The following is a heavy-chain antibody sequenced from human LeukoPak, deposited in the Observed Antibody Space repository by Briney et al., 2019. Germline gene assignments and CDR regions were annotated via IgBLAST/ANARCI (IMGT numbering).Heavy chain of an antibody. D-gene: IGHD3-22*01. V-gene: IGHV1-18*01. Sequence: ASVKVSCKASGYTFTSYGISWVRQAPGQGLEWMGWISAYNGNTNYAQKRQGRVTMTTDTSTSTAYMELRSLRSDDTAVYYCARDAGGDYYDSSGSFDYWGQGTLVTVSS. J-gene: IGHJ4*02. CDR1: GYTFTSYG. CDR3: ARDAGGDYYDSSGSFDY. CDR2: ISAYNGNT.